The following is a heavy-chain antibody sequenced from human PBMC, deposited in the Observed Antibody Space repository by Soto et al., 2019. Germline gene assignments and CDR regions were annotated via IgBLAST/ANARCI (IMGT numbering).Heavy chain of an antibody. Sequence: SETLSLTCTVSGGSISSSSYYWGWIRQPPGKGLEWIGSIYYSGSTYYNPSLKSRVTISVDTSKNQVSLKLSSVTAADTAVYYCARGAAAGTPWLGDYYYYMDVWGKGTTVTVSS. CDR3: ARGAAAGTPWLGDYYYYMDV. CDR2: IYYSGST. CDR1: GGSISSSSYY. J-gene: IGHJ6*03. V-gene: IGHV4-39*01. D-gene: IGHD6-13*01.